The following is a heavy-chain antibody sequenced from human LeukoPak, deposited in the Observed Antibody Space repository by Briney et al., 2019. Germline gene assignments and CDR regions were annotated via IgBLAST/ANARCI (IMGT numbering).Heavy chain of an antibody. CDR2: IIPILGIA. J-gene: IGHJ4*02. CDR3: ARSYGDHANFDY. CDR1: GGTFSSYA. D-gene: IGHD4-17*01. V-gene: IGHV1-69*04. Sequence: SVKVSCKASGGTFSSYAISWVRQAPGQGLEWMERIIPILGIANYAQKFQGRVTITADKSTSTAYMELSSLRSEDTAVYYCARSYGDHANFDYWGQGTLVTVSS.